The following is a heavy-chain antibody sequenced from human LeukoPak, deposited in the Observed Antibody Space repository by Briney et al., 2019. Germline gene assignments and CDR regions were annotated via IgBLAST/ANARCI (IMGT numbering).Heavy chain of an antibody. Sequence: SETLSLTCTVSGGSISSYYWSWIRQPAGKGLEWIGRIYTSGSTNYNPSLKSRVTMSVDTSKNQFSLKLSSVTAADTAVYYCAREVVVVVPAAMASYNWFDPWGQGTLVTVSS. CDR2: IYTSGST. D-gene: IGHD2-2*01. V-gene: IGHV4-4*07. CDR1: GGSISSYY. CDR3: AREVVVVVPAAMASYNWFDP. J-gene: IGHJ5*02.